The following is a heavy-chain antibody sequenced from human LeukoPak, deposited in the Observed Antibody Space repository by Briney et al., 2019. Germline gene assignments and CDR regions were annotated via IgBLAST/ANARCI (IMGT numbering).Heavy chain of an antibody. J-gene: IGHJ4*02. CDR3: AKGLRYYYDSSATPTVH. Sequence: PGGSLRLSCAASGFTFSSYAMSWVRQAPGKGLEWVSAISGSGGSTYYADSVKGRFTISRDNSKNTLYLQMNSLRAEDTAVYYCAKGLRYYYDSSATPTVHWGQGTLVTVSS. CDR2: ISGSGGST. D-gene: IGHD3-22*01. CDR1: GFTFSSYA. V-gene: IGHV3-23*01.